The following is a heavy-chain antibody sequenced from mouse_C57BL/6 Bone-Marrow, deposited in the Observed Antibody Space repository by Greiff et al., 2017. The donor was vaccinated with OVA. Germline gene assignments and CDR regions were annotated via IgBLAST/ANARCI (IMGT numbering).Heavy chain of an antibody. CDR3: AREGNYTSGAMDY. CDR1: GFTFSDYG. Sequence: DVKLVESGGGLVQPGGSLKLSCAASGFTFSDYGMAWVRQAPRKGPEWVAFISNLAYSIYYADTVTGRFTISRENAKNTLYLEMSSLRSEDTAMYYGAREGNYTSGAMDYWGQGTSVTVSS. CDR2: ISNLAYSI. V-gene: IGHV5-15*01. D-gene: IGHD2-12*01. J-gene: IGHJ4*01.